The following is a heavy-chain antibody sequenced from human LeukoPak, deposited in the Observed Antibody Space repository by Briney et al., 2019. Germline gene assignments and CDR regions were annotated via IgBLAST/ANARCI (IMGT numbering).Heavy chain of an antibody. D-gene: IGHD5-12*01. CDR1: GFTSSSDA. V-gene: IGHV3-23*01. CDR3: AKGRGLFDY. CDR2: ISGSGGST. J-gene: IGHJ4*02. Sequence: GGSLRLSCAASGFTSSSDAISWVRHAPGKGLGWVSAISGSGGSTSYADSVKGRFTISRDNSKNTLYLQMNSLRAEDTALYYCAKGRGLFDYWGQGTLVTVSS.